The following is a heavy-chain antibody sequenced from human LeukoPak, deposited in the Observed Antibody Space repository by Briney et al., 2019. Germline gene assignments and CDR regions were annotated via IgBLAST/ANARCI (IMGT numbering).Heavy chain of an antibody. CDR1: GGSISSDNYQ. CDR2: INYSGST. D-gene: IGHD3-10*01. V-gene: IGHV4-30-4*01. CDR3: ARGPMVRGPRGGWFDP. J-gene: IGHJ5*02. Sequence: PSQTLSLTCTVSGGSISSDNYQWSWIRQPPGKGLEWIGYINYSGSTYYNPSLKSRVTISVDTSKNQFSLKLSSVTAADTAVYYCARGPMVRGPRGGWFDPWGQGTLVTVSS.